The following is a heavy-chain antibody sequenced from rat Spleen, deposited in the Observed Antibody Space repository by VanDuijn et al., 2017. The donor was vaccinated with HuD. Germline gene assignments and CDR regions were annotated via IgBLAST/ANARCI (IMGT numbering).Heavy chain of an antibody. CDR3: TRVDTMGTEDY. V-gene: IGHV5-29*01. CDR1: GFTFSDYG. Sequence: EVQLVESGGGLVQPGRSLKLSCAASGFTFSDYGMAWVRQAPTKGLEWVATISYGDSSGHSSTYYRDSVKGRFTVSRTNTKSILYLQMDSLRSEDTATYYCTRVDTMGTEDYWGQGVMVTVSS. J-gene: IGHJ2*01. CDR2: ISYGDSSGHSST. D-gene: IGHD1-7*01.